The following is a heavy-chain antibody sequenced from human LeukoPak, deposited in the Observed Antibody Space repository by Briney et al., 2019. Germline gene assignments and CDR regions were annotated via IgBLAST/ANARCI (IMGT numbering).Heavy chain of an antibody. J-gene: IGHJ4*02. CDR3: ARADSGSRDYYFDY. D-gene: IGHD3-10*01. Sequence: PSETLSLTCTVSGGSISSSSYYWGWIRQPPGKGLEWIGSIYYSGSTYYNPSLKSRVTISVDTSKNQFSLKLSSVTAADTAVYYCARADSGSRDYYFDYWGQGTLVTVSS. CDR2: IYYSGST. V-gene: IGHV4-39*07. CDR1: GGSISSSSYY.